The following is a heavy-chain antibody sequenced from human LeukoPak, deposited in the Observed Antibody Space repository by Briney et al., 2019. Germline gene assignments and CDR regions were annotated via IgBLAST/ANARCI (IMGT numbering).Heavy chain of an antibody. J-gene: IGHJ4*02. CDR1: GFTLDDYA. CDR3: ARKFGDSCFN. D-gene: IGHD2-15*01. V-gene: IGHV3-20*04. CDR2: ISWNGGST. Sequence: SGGSLRLPCAASGFTLDDYAMTWVRQAPGKGLEWVSYISWNGGSTSYADSVKGRFTISRDNADKSLYLQMNSLRAEDTALYYCARKFGDSCFNWGQGTLVTVSS.